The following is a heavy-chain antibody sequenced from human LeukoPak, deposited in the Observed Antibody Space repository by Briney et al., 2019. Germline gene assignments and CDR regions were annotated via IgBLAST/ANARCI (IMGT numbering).Heavy chain of an antibody. CDR1: GGSISSGGYY. CDR3: ASEGERACSGGSCYSGWFDP. D-gene: IGHD2-15*01. Sequence: PSQTLSLTCTVSGGSISSGGYYWSWIRQHPGKVLEWIGYIYYSGSTYYNPSLKSRVTISVDTSKNQFSLKLSSVTAADTAVYYCASEGERACSGGSCYSGWFDPWGQGTLVTVSS. V-gene: IGHV4-31*03. J-gene: IGHJ5*02. CDR2: IYYSGST.